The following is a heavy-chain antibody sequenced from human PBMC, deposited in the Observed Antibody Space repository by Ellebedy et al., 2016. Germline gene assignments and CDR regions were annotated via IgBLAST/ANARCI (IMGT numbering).Heavy chain of an antibody. CDR1: GYTFTSYY. J-gene: IGHJ4*02. D-gene: IGHD3-22*01. Sequence: ASVKVSXXASGYTFTSYYMHWVRQAPGQGLEWMGIINPSGGSTSYAQKFQGRVTMTRDTSTSTVYMELSSLRSEDTAVYYCARAGPSGSLYYWGQGTLVTVSS. CDR2: INPSGGST. V-gene: IGHV1-46*01. CDR3: ARAGPSGSLYY.